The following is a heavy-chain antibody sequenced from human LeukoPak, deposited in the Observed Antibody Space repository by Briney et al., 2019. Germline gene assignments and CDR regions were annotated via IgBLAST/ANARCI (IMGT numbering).Heavy chain of an antibody. Sequence: SETLSLTCTVSAFSISNGYYWGWIRQPPGKGLEWIASIYHSGDTYYNPFLKSRVTISVDTSKNQFSLKLSSVTAADTAVYYCARGYYYDSSGYFPPHFDYWGQGTLVTVSS. J-gene: IGHJ4*02. CDR3: ARGYYYDSSGYFPPHFDY. V-gene: IGHV4-38-2*02. D-gene: IGHD3-22*01. CDR2: IYHSGDT. CDR1: AFSISNGYY.